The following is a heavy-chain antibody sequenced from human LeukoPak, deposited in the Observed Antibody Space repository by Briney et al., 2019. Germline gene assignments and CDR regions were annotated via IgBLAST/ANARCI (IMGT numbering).Heavy chain of an antibody. Sequence: GGSLRLSCAASGFTFNTYGMHWVRQAPGKGLEWVSGISASGASTYYADSVKGRLTISRDNSKNTLYLQMRSLRAEDTAVCYCAKDEGPSVDGDYFDYWGQGSLVTVSS. CDR1: GFTFNTYG. V-gene: IGHV3-23*01. CDR2: ISASGAST. D-gene: IGHD3-10*01. J-gene: IGHJ4*02. CDR3: AKDEGPSVDGDYFDY.